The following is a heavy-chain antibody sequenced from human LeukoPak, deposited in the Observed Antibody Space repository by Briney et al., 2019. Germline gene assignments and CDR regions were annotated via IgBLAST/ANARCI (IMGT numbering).Heavy chain of an antibody. J-gene: IGHJ4*02. CDR1: GGSFSGYY. V-gene: IGHV4-34*01. D-gene: IGHD5-12*01. Sequence: PSETLSLTCAVYGGSFSGYYWSWIRQPPGKGLEWIGEINHSGSTNYNPSLKSRVTISVDTSKNQFSLKLSSVTAADTAVYYCARVRRGYSGYVSINFDYWGQGTLVTVSS. CDR3: ARVRRGYSGYVSINFDY. CDR2: INHSGST.